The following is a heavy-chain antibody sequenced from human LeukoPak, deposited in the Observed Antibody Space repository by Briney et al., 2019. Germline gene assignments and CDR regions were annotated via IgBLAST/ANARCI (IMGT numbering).Heavy chain of an antibody. J-gene: IGHJ4*02. D-gene: IGHD4-17*01. CDR1: GGSISSGGYY. Sequence: SQTLSLTCTVSGGSISSGGYYWSWIRQHPGKGLEWIGSIYYSGSTYYNPSLKSRLTISVDTSKNQFSLKLSSVTAADTAVYYCARGNDYGDFDYWGQGTLVTVSS. V-gene: IGHV4-31*03. CDR2: IYYSGST. CDR3: ARGNDYGDFDY.